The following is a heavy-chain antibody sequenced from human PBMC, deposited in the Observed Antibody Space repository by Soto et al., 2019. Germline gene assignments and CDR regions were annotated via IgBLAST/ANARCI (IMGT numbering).Heavy chain of an antibody. CDR2: IYHSGRT. V-gene: IGHV4-61*01. J-gene: IGHJ4*02. CDR3: AREFPYGPDY. CDR1: GGSVSFGSYY. Sequence: PSETLSLTCTVSGGSVSFGSYYWSWIRQPPGKGLEWIGYIYHSGRTNYNPSLKSRITISLDTSKNQFPLKLSAVTAADTAVYYCAREFPYGPDYWGQGTLVTVSS. D-gene: IGHD3-10*01.